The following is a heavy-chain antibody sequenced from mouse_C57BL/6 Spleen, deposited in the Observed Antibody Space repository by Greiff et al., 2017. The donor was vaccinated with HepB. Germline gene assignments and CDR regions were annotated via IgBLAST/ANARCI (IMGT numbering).Heavy chain of an antibody. V-gene: IGHV1-82*01. J-gene: IGHJ3*01. CDR2: IYPGDGDT. CDR3: ARSPQLTGGRFAY. D-gene: IGHD4-1*01. Sequence: QVQLQQSGPELVKPGASVKISCKASGYAFSSSWMNWVKQRPGKGLEWIGRIYPGDGDTNYNGKFKGKATLTADKSSSTAYMQLSSLTSEDSAVYFCARSPQLTGGRFAYWGQGTLVTVSA. CDR1: GYAFSSSW.